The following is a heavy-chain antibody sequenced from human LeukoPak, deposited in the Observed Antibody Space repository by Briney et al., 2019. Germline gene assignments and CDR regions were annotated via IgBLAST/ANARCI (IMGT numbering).Heavy chain of an antibody. V-gene: IGHV4-59*04. CDR3: ARPLSIAAAGTLFDP. CDR1: GGSISSYY. Sequence: SETLSLTCTVSGGSISSYYWSWIRQPPGKGLEWIGYIYYSGSTYYNPSLKSRVTISVDTSKNQFSLKLGSVTAADTAVYYCARPLSIAAAGTLFDPWGQGTLVTVSS. J-gene: IGHJ5*02. CDR2: IYYSGST. D-gene: IGHD6-13*01.